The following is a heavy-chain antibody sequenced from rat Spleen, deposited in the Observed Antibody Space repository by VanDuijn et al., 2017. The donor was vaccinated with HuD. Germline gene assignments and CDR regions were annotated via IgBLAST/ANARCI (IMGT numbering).Heavy chain of an antibody. CDR2: IKYDGSST. Sequence: EVQLVESGGGLVLPGRSLKLSCAASGFTFSNYGMAWVRQAPTKGLEWVATIKYDGSSTYHRDSVKGRFTISRDNAKSTLYLQMDSLRSEDTATYYCARLGTEAIGNWFSYWGQGTLVTVSS. D-gene: IGHD1-11*01. CDR1: GFTFSNYG. CDR3: ARLGTEAIGNWFSY. V-gene: IGHV5-29*01. J-gene: IGHJ3*01.